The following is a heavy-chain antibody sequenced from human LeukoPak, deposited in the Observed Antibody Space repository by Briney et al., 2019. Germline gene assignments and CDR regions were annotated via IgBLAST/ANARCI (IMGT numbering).Heavy chain of an antibody. J-gene: IGHJ5*02. Sequence: ASVKVSCKASGYTFTSYGISWVRQAPGQGLEWMGWISAYNGNTNYAQKLQGRVTMTTDTSTSTPYMELRSLRSDDTAVYYCARLLYSSSWFDPWGQGTLVTVSS. V-gene: IGHV1-18*01. CDR1: GYTFTSYG. D-gene: IGHD6-13*01. CDR2: ISAYNGNT. CDR3: ARLLYSSSWFDP.